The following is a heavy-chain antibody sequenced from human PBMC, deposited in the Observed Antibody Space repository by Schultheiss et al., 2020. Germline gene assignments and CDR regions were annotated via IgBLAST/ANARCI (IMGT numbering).Heavy chain of an antibody. J-gene: IGHJ6*02. CDR3: ARDTGWDGMDV. Sequence: SETLSLTCTVSGGSISSYYWSWIRQPPGKGLEWIGYIYYSGSTNYNPSLKSRVTISVDTSKNQFSLKLSSVTAADTAVYYCARDTGWDGMDVWGQGTTVNVSS. CDR1: GGSISSYY. V-gene: IGHV4-59*01. D-gene: IGHD3-16*01. CDR2: IYYSGST.